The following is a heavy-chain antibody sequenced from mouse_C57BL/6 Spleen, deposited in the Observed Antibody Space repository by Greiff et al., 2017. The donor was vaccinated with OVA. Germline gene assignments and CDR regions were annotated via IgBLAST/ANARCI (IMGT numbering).Heavy chain of an antibody. V-gene: IGHV1-82*01. Sequence: VQLQQSGPELVKPGASVKISCKASGYAFSSSWMNWVKQRPGKGLEWIGRIYPGDGDTNYNGKFKGKATLTADKSSSTAFMQLSSLTSEDSAVYFCARDSNYGQYAMDYWGQGTSVTVSS. D-gene: IGHD2-5*01. J-gene: IGHJ4*01. CDR2: IYPGDGDT. CDR3: ARDSNYGQYAMDY. CDR1: GYAFSSSW.